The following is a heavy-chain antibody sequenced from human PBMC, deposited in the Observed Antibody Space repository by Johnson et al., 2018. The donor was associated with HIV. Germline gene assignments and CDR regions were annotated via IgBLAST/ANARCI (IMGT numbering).Heavy chain of an antibody. CDR2: INSDGSST. V-gene: IGHV3-74*01. J-gene: IGHJ3*02. D-gene: IGHD6-6*01. Sequence: VQLVESGGGVVQPGRSLRLSCAASGFTFSSYWMHWVRQAPGKGLVWVSRINSDGSSTRYADSVKGRFTISRDTAKNPLYLQMNSLGAGDTAVYYCAREVGSWYSSSSGAFDIWGQGTMVTVSS. CDR1: GFTFSSYW. CDR3: AREVGSWYSSSSGAFDI.